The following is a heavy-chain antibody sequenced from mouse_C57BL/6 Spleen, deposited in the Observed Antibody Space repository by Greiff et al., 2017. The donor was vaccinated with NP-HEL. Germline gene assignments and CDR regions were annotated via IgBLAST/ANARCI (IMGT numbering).Heavy chain of an antibody. CDR2: IHPNSGST. J-gene: IGHJ3*01. D-gene: IGHD1-1*01. V-gene: IGHV1-64*01. CDR3: ARYPITTVDDWFAY. Sequence: QVQLQQPGAELVKPGASVKLSCKASGYTFTSYWMHWVKQRPGQGLEWIGMIHPNSGSTNYNEKFKSKATLTVDKSSSTAYMQLSSLTSEDSAVYYCARYPITTVDDWFAYWGQGTLVTVSA. CDR1: GYTFTSYW.